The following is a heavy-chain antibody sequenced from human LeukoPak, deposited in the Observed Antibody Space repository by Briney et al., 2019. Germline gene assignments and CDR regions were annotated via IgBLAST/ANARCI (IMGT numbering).Heavy chain of an antibody. D-gene: IGHD6-19*01. CDR1: GGSISSGGYY. V-gene: IGHV4-61*08. CDR2: IYYSGST. J-gene: IGHJ3*02. CDR3: ARAVAGTGWAFDI. Sequence: SQILSLTCTVSGGSISSGGYYRSWIRQPPGKGLEWIGYIYYSGSTNYIPSLKTRVTISVDTSKNQFSLKLSSVTAADTAVYYCARAVAGTGWAFDIWGQGTMVTVSS.